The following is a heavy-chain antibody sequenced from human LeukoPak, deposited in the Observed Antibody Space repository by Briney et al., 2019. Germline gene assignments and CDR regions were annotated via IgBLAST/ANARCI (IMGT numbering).Heavy chain of an antibody. CDR3: ARDLKNGDADY. D-gene: IGHD3-10*01. Sequence: SVKVSCKASGGTFSSYAISWVRQAPGQGLEWMGRITPILGIANYAQKFQGRVTITADKSTSTAYMELSSLRSEDTAVYYCARDLKNGDADYWGQGTLVTVSS. CDR2: ITPILGIA. V-gene: IGHV1-69*04. J-gene: IGHJ4*02. CDR1: GGTFSSYA.